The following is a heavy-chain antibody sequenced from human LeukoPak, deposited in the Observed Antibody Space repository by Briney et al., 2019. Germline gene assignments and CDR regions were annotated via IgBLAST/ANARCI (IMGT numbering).Heavy chain of an antibody. CDR1: GFTFSSYT. V-gene: IGHV3-21*01. J-gene: IGHJ6*03. Sequence: PGGSLRLSCAASGFTFSSYTMNWVRQAPGKGLEWVSSISSGSSYIYYADSVKGRFTISRDNAKNSLYLQMNSLRAEDTAVYYCARGWRGSGSYYISGYMDVWGKGTTVTVSS. D-gene: IGHD3-10*01. CDR2: ISSGSSYI. CDR3: ARGWRGSGSYYISGYMDV.